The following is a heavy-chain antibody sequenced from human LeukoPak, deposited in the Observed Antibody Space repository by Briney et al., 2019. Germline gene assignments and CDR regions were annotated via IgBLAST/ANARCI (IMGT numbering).Heavy chain of an antibody. Sequence: PGGSLRLSCAASGFTFSSYGMNWVRQAPGKGLEWVSYISSSGSTIYYADSVKGRFTISRDNAKNSLYLQMNSLRAEDTAVYYCARVSSIAAAGIPDYWGQGTLVTVSS. CDR1: GFTFSSYG. D-gene: IGHD6-13*01. CDR2: ISSSGSTI. V-gene: IGHV3-48*03. J-gene: IGHJ4*02. CDR3: ARVSSIAAAGIPDY.